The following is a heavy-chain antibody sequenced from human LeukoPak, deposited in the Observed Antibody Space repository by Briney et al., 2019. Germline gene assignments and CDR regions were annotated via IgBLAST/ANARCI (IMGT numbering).Heavy chain of an antibody. D-gene: IGHD4-17*01. CDR2: IHSGGGT. V-gene: IGHV3-66*01. Sequence: GGSLRLSCAASGFTFSSYWVSWVRQAPGKGLEWVSVIHSGGGTYYADSVKGRFTISRDNSKNTLYLQMNSLRAEDTAEYYCARLSYGDPYYFDFWGQGTLVTVSS. J-gene: IGHJ4*02. CDR1: GFTFSSYW. CDR3: ARLSYGDPYYFDF.